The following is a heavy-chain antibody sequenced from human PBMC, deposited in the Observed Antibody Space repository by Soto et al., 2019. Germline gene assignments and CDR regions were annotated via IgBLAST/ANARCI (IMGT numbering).Heavy chain of an antibody. V-gene: IGHV3-53*01. J-gene: IGHJ4*02. D-gene: IGHD6-13*01. CDR1: GFNVSSNH. CDR2: IYSGGST. CDR3: ARDLSSSWLGY. Sequence: PGGSLRLSCAASGFNVSSNHMSWVRQAPGKGLEWVSIIYSGGSTYYADSVKGRFTISRDNSKNTLYLQINSLRAEDTAVYYCARDLSSSWLGYWGQGTLVTVSS.